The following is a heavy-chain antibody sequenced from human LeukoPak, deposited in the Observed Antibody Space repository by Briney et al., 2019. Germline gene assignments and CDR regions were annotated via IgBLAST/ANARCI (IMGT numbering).Heavy chain of an antibody. Sequence: SETLSLTCTVSGGSISSYYWSWIRQPPGKGLEWIGYIYYSGSTNYNPSLKSRVTISVDTSKNQFSLKLSSVTAADTAVYYCARAAAAAVNWFDPWGQGILVTVSS. CDR2: IYYSGST. J-gene: IGHJ5*02. V-gene: IGHV4-59*01. CDR1: GGSISSYY. D-gene: IGHD6-13*01. CDR3: ARAAAAAVNWFDP.